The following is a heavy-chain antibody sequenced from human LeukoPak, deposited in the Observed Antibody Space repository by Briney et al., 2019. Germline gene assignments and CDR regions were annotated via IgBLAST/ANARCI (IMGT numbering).Heavy chain of an antibody. D-gene: IGHD3-3*01. J-gene: IGHJ4*02. CDR3: ARGPMYYDFWSGYLVDY. CDR1: GYSFTSNW. V-gene: IGHV5-51*01. CDR2: IYPGDSDT. Sequence: GESLKISCKASGYSFTSNWIGWVRQMPGKGLEWMGIIYPGDSDTRHSPSFQGQVTMSADKSISTAYLQWSSLKASDTAMYYCARGPMYYDFWSGYLVDYWGQGTLVSVSS.